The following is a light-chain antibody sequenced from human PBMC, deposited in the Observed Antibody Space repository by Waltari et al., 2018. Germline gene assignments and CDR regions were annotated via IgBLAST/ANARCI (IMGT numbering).Light chain of an antibody. CDR2: WAS. J-gene: IGKJ2*01. CDR3: QQYYSTPNT. CDR1: QSLLHTNNKNY. Sequence: DIVVTQSPDSLAVSLGERATINCKSSQSLLHTNNKNYLAWYQLRPGQPPKLLIYWASTRESGVPGRFSGSGSGTDFTLTISGLLAEDVAVYYCQQYYSTPNTFGQGTKLEIK. V-gene: IGKV4-1*01.